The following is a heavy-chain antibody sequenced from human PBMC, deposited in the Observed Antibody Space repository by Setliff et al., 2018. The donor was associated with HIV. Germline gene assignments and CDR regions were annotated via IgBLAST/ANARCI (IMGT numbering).Heavy chain of an antibody. Sequence: PGGSLRLSCSASGFNFRSYSMNWVRQAPGKGLEWVSLIYSGGSSPYYADSVKGRFTISRDNSKNSPSLQMDGLTAEDTAIYYCARLNWGPWGPGTLVTVSS. CDR3: ARLNWGP. J-gene: IGHJ5*02. CDR1: GFNFRSYS. CDR2: IYSGGSSP. V-gene: IGHV3-23*03. D-gene: IGHD7-27*01.